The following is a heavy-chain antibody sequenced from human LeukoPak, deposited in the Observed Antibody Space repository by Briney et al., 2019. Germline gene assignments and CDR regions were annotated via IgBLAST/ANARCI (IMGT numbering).Heavy chain of an antibody. J-gene: IGHJ4*02. Sequence: GGSLRLSCAASGFTFSSYAMSWVRQAPGKGLEWVSATSGSGGSTYYADSVKGRFTISRDNSKNTLYLQMNSLRAEDTAVYYCAKVGPRYSYGPPYFDYWGQGTLVTVSS. V-gene: IGHV3-23*01. CDR1: GFTFSSYA. D-gene: IGHD5-18*01. CDR2: TSGSGGST. CDR3: AKVGPRYSYGPPYFDY.